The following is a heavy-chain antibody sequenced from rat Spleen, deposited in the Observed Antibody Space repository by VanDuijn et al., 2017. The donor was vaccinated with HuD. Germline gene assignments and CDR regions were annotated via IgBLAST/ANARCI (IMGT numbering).Heavy chain of an antibody. V-gene: IGHV5-29*01. Sequence: EVQLVESDGGLVQPGRSLKLSCAASGFTFSDYYMAWVRQAPTKGLEWVATISYDGSTYYRDSVKGRFTISRDNAKSTLYLQMDSLRSEDTATYYCARHEDYSGLDYWGQGVMVTVSS. J-gene: IGHJ2*01. CDR1: GFTFSDYY. CDR2: ISYDGST. CDR3: ARHEDYSGLDY. D-gene: IGHD1-1*01.